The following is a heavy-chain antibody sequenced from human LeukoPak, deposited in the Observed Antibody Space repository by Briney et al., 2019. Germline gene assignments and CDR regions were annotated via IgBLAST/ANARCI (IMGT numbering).Heavy chain of an antibody. Sequence: GGSLRLSCAASGFTFSSYSMNWVRQAPGKGLEWVSSISSSSSYIYYADSVKGRFTIFRDNAKNSLYLQMNSLRAEDTAVYYCARDRGSYYPNWFDPWGQGTLVTVSS. V-gene: IGHV3-21*01. CDR3: ARDRGSYYPNWFDP. D-gene: IGHD1-26*01. CDR1: GFTFSSYS. J-gene: IGHJ5*02. CDR2: ISSSSSYI.